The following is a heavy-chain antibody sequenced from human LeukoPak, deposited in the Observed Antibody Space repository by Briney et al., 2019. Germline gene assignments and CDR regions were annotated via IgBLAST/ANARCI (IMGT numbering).Heavy chain of an antibody. V-gene: IGHV4-4*07. J-gene: IGHJ4*02. CDR1: GGSISSYY. Sequence: PSETLSLTCTVSGGSISSYYWSWIRQPAGKGLEWIGRIYTSGSTNYNPSLKSRVTMSVDTSKNQFSLKLSSVTAADTAVYYCARRRYYYDSSGYSLGYWGQGTLVTVSS. D-gene: IGHD3-22*01. CDR2: IYTSGST. CDR3: ARRRYYYDSSGYSLGY.